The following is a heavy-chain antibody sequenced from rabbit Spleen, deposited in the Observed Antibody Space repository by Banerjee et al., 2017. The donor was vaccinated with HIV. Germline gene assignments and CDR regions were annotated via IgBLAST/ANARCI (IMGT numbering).Heavy chain of an antibody. Sequence: QSLEESGGDLVKPGASLTLTCTASGFSFSGSYWICWVRQAPGKGLEWIACIYAGSSGSTYYASWAKGRFTISKTSSTTVTLQMTSLTAADTATYFCARDLTGVIGWNFGWWGQGTLVTVS. CDR1: GFSFSGSYW. CDR3: ARDLTGVIGWNFGW. CDR2: IYAGSSGST. D-gene: IGHD1-1*01. J-gene: IGHJ4*01. V-gene: IGHV1S40*01.